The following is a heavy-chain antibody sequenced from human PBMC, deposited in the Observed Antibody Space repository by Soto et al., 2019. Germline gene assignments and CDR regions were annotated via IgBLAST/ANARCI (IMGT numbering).Heavy chain of an antibody. D-gene: IGHD1-26*01. V-gene: IGHV1-69*02. J-gene: IGHJ2*01. CDR1: GGTFSSYT. CDR2: IIPILGIA. CDR3: ARRIVGATRGGGDWYFDL. Sequence: QVQLVQSGAEVKKPGSSVKVSCKASGGTFSSYTISWVRQAPGQGLEWMGRIIPILGIANYAQKFQGRVTITADKSTSTAYMELSSLRSEDTAVYYCARRIVGATRGGGDWYFDLWGRGTLVTVSS.